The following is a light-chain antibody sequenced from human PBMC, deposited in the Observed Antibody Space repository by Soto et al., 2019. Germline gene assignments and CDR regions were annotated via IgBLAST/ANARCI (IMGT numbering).Light chain of an antibody. Sequence: QSALTQPASVSGSPGQSLTISCTGTSSDVGRYNYVSWYQHHPGKAPKLMIYDVSNRPSGVSNRFSGSKSGDTASLTISGLQAEDEADYYCSSYTTSTTYVFGTGTKLTVL. J-gene: IGLJ1*01. CDR2: DVS. CDR1: SSDVGRYNY. V-gene: IGLV2-14*01. CDR3: SSYTTSTTYV.